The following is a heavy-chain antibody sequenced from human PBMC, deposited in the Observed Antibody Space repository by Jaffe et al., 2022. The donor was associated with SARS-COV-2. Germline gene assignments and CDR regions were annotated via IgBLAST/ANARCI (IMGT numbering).Heavy chain of an antibody. CDR1: GGSINSGGYY. CDR3: AGGRFPYYFDY. Sequence: QVQLQESGPGLVKPSQTLSLTCTVSGGSINSGGYYWNWIRQHAGKGLEWIGYIYDSASIYYNPSLESRLTISVDTSKNQFSLKLSSVTAADTAVYYCAGGRFPYYFDYWGQGTLVTVSS. V-gene: IGHV4-31*03. D-gene: IGHD3-10*01. J-gene: IGHJ4*02. CDR2: IYDSASI.